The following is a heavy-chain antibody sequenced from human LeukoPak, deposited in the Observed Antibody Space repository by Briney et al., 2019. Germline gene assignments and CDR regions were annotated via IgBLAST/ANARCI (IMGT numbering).Heavy chain of an antibody. CDR1: GFPFCSYS. CDR3: ATDLDSSSWAF. J-gene: IGHJ4*02. D-gene: IGHD6-13*01. Sequence: GGSLRLSCAASGFPFCSYSMNWVRQAPGKGLEGVSYISSRSSTIYYADSVKGRFTISRDNAKISLYLQMNSLRVEDTAMYYCATDLDSSSWAFGGQGTLVTVSS. CDR2: ISSRSSTI. V-gene: IGHV3-48*04.